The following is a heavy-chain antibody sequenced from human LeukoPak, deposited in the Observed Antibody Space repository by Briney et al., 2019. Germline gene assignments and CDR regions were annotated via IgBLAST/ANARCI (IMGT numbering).Heavy chain of an antibody. CDR2: ISSSSSYI. CDR1: GFTFSSYS. D-gene: IGHD4-4*01. CDR3: ARDGYSNYVGAFDI. Sequence: GGSLRLSCAASGFTFSSYSMNWVRQAPGKGLEWVSSISSSSSYIYYADSVKGRFTISRDNAKNSLYLQMNSLRAEDTAVYYCARDGYSNYVGAFDIWGQETMVTVSS. J-gene: IGHJ3*02. V-gene: IGHV3-21*01.